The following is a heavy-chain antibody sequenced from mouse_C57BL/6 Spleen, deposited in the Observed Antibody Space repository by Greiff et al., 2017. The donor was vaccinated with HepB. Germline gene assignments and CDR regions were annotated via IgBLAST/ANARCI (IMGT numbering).Heavy chain of an antibody. CDR3: ARRLHWYFDV. CDR2: IFPGSGIT. V-gene: IGHV1-75*01. Sequence: VQLQQSGPELVKPGASVKISCKASGYTFTDYYINWVKQRPGQGLEWIGWIFPGSGITYYNETFKGKATLTVDKSSSTAYMLISSLTSEDSAVYFCARRLHWYFDVWGTGTTVTVSS. J-gene: IGHJ1*03. CDR1: GYTFTDYY.